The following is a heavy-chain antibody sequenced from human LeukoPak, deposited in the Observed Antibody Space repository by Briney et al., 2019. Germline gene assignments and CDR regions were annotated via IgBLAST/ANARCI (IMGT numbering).Heavy chain of an antibody. CDR1: GFTFSSYA. CDR3: ARDHCGGDCYSYY. J-gene: IGHJ4*02. V-gene: IGHV3-23*01. Sequence: GGSLRLSCAASGFTFSSYAMSWVRQAPGKGLEWVSAISGSGGSTYYADSVKGRFTISRDNAKNSLYLQMNSLRAEDTAVYYCARDHCGGDCYSYYWGQGTLVTVSS. CDR2: ISGSGGST. D-gene: IGHD2-21*02.